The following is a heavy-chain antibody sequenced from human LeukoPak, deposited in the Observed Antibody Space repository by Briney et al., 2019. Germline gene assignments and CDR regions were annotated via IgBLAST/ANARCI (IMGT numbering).Heavy chain of an antibody. CDR2: IWYDGSNK. CDR1: GFTFSNYG. V-gene: IGHV3-33*01. J-gene: IGHJ4*02. CDR3: ARGGQQLVRFDY. Sequence: GGSLRLSCAAAGFTFSNYGMHWVRQAPGKGLEWVAVIWYDGSNKYYADSVKGRFTISRDNAKNSLYLQMNSLRAEDTAVYYCARGGQQLVRFDYWGQGTLVTVSS. D-gene: IGHD6-13*01.